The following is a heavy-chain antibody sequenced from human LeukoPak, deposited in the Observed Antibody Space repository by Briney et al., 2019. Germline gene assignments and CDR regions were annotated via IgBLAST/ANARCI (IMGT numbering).Heavy chain of an antibody. V-gene: IGHV3-30*02. J-gene: IGHJ5*02. CDR2: IRYDGNDK. D-gene: IGHD3-10*01. CDR3: AKDLMRDRRFGES. Sequence: RPGGSLRLSCAACGFTFSSFEMNWVRQAPGKGLEWVAFIRYDGNDKFYRNSVKGRFTISRDTSRNTLYLQMNSLRPEDTAVYYCAKDLMRDRRFGESWGQGTLVTVSS. CDR1: GFTFSSFE.